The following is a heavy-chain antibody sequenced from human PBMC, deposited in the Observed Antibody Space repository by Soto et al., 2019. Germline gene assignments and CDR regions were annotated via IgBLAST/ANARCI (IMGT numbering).Heavy chain of an antibody. CDR1: GGTFSKYA. CDR3: ARPPRDRNVYHGLAV. J-gene: IGHJ6*04. V-gene: IGHV1-69*01. CDR2: VIPMFGTP. D-gene: IGHD3-22*01. Sequence: QVQLVQSGAELKKPGSSVKVSCKASGGTFSKYANSWVRQAPGQGLEWLGGVIPMFGTPNYAQKFQGRVTISADESTTTANLDLTSLSSAATSVYFCARPPRDRNVYHGLAVWGKGTTVTVSS.